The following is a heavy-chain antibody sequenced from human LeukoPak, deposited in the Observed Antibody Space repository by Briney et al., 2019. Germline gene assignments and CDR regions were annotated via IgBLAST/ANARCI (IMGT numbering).Heavy chain of an antibody. CDR1: GFTFSDYY. CDR2: ISSSGSTI. CDR3: AKDKVLRYFDWLFDLDY. D-gene: IGHD3-9*01. Sequence: GGSLRLSCAASGFTFSDYYMSWIRQAPGKGLEWVSYISSSGSTIYYADSVKGRFTISRDNAKNSLYLQMNSLRAEDTAEYYCAKDKVLRYFDWLFDLDYWGQGTLVTVSS. V-gene: IGHV3-11*04. J-gene: IGHJ4*02.